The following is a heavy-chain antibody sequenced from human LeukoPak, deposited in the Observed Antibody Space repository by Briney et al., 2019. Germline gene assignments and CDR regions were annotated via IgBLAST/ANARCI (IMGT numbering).Heavy chain of an antibody. J-gene: IGHJ4*02. D-gene: IGHD2-15*01. CDR3: ARTEVVAATITHFDY. Sequence: SQSLSLTCTVSGGSISSGGYDWSWLRQHPGKGLEWFGYIYYSGSTSYNPALKSRVTISVDTSKNQFSLKLSSVTPADTAVYYCARTEVVAATITHFDYWGQGTLVTVSS. V-gene: IGHV4-31*03. CDR1: GGSISSGGYD. CDR2: IYYSGST.